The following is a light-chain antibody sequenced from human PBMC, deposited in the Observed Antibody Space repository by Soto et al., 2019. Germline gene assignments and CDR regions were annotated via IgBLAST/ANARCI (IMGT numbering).Light chain of an antibody. Sequence: EIVLTQSPGTLFVSPGERVTLSCRASQSVSNNYLAWYVQKPGQAPRLLIDGASSRATGIPDRFSGSGFGTDFTLTISRLEPEDFAVYFCQQYGRAPLTFGGGTKVEIK. CDR2: GAS. CDR1: QSVSNNY. J-gene: IGKJ4*01. CDR3: QQYGRAPLT. V-gene: IGKV3-20*01.